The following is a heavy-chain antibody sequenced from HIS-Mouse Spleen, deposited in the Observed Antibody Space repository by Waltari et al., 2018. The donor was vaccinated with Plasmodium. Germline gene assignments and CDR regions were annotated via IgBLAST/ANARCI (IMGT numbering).Heavy chain of an antibody. CDR1: GGSFSGYY. CDR2: INHSGST. CDR3: ASSGSGSYYY. V-gene: IGHV4-34*01. Sequence: QVQLQQWGAGLLKPSETLSLTCAVYGGSFSGYYWSWIRQPPGKGLEWIGEINHSGSTNYNPSLKSGVTISVDTSKNQFSLKLSSVTAADTAVYYCASSGSGSYYYWGQGTLVTVSS. D-gene: IGHD3-10*01. J-gene: IGHJ4*02.